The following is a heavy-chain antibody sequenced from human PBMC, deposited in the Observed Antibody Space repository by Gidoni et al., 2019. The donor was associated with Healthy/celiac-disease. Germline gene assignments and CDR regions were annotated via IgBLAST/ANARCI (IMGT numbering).Heavy chain of an antibody. J-gene: IGHJ4*02. CDR2: ISSSSSYI. D-gene: IGHD3-3*02. V-gene: IGHV3-21*01. Sequence: EVQLVESGGGLVKPGGSLRLSCAASGFTFSSYSMNWVRQAPGKGLEWVSSISSSSSYIYYADSVKGRYTISRDNAKNSLYLQMNSLRAEDTAVYYCARDISPGWYFDYWGQGTLVTVSS. CDR3: ARDISPGWYFDY. CDR1: GFTFSSYS.